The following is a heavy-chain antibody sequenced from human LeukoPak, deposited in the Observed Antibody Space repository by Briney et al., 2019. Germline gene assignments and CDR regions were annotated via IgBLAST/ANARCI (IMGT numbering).Heavy chain of an antibody. CDR3: AKDMGYSGYEMPDY. CDR2: ISWNSGSI. D-gene: IGHD5-12*01. Sequence: GGSLRLSCAASGFTFDDYAMHWVRQAPGKGLEWVSGISWNSGSIGYADSVKGRFTISSDNAKNSLYLQMNSLRAEDTALYYCAKDMGYSGYEMPDYWGQATLVTVSS. CDR1: GFTFDDYA. J-gene: IGHJ4*02. V-gene: IGHV3-9*01.